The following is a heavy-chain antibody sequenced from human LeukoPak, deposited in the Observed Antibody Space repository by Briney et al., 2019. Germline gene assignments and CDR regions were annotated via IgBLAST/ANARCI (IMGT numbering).Heavy chain of an antibody. CDR1: GFIFDTHT. CDR3: VRRAAVRGMDF. V-gene: IGHV3-23*01. Sequence: GGSLSLSCTGSGFIFDTHTLTWVRQAPGKGLEWVASISGSGDSTNYGDSVKGRFTISRDNFKRTVHLEMSNLRADDTAMYYCVRRAAVRGMDFWGLGTTVMVSS. D-gene: IGHD1-14*01. CDR2: ISGSGDST. J-gene: IGHJ6*02.